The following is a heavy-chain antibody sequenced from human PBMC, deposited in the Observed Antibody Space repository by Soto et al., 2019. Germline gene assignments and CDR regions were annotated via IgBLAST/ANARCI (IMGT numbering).Heavy chain of an antibody. CDR3: AKGGGYCSIGSCRTDY. J-gene: IGHJ4*02. CDR2: IAYDGADI. Sequence: QVQLVESGGGVVQPGRSLRLSCAASGFIFRSYGMHWVRQAPGKGLEWVAAIAYDGADIYYLDSVKGRFTISRDNSRDTLHLQMNSLRVEDTAVYYCAKGGGYCSIGSCRTDYWGQGTLVTVSS. CDR1: GFIFRSYG. V-gene: IGHV3-30*18. D-gene: IGHD2-15*01.